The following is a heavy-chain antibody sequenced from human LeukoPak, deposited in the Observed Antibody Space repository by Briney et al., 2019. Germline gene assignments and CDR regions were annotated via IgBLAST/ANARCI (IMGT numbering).Heavy chain of an antibody. CDR3: ARVQEYYYDSSGYSVAFDI. D-gene: IGHD3-22*01. V-gene: IGHV4-39*01. Sequence: SETLSLTCTVSGGSITSSNYYWGWIRQPPGKGLEWIGSIYYSGSTYYNSSLKSRVTISVDTSKNQFSLKLSSVTATDTAVYYCARVQEYYYDSSGYSVAFDIWGQGTMVTVSS. J-gene: IGHJ3*02. CDR2: IYYSGST. CDR1: GGSITSSNYY.